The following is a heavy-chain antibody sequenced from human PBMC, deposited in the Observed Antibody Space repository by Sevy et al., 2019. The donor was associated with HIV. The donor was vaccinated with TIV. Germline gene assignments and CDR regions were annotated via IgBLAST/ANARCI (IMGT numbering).Heavy chain of an antibody. D-gene: IGHD3-22*01. CDR2: IYYSGST. CDR1: GGSISSYY. CDR3: ARIPTTYYYDSSGYYPPQGWFDP. J-gene: IGHJ5*02. Sequence: SETLSLTCTVSGGSISSYYWSWIRQPPGKGLEWIGYIYYSGSTNYNPSLKSRVTISVDTSKNQFSLKLSSVTAADTAVYYCARIPTTYYYDSSGYYPPQGWFDPWGQRTLVTVSS. V-gene: IGHV4-59*01.